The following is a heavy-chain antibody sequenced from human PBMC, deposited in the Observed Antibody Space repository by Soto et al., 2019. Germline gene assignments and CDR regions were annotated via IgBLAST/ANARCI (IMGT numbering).Heavy chain of an antibody. D-gene: IGHD6-19*01. CDR2: INPSGGST. Sequence: QVQLVQSGAEVKNPGASVKLACKASGYTFTSYYMHWVRQAPGQGLEWMGIINPSGGSTSYAQKCQGRVXXTXDXXTSTVYMELSSLRSEDTAVYYCARDEGSGWYYFDYWGQGTLVTVSS. CDR3: ARDEGSGWYYFDY. J-gene: IGHJ4*02. CDR1: GYTFTSYY. V-gene: IGHV1-46*01.